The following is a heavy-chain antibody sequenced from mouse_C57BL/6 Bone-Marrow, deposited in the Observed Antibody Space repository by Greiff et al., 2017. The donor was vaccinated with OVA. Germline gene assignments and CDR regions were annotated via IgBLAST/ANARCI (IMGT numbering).Heavy chain of an antibody. Sequence: VQLQQSGPELVKPGASVKISCKASGYAFSSSWMNWVKQRPGKGLEWIGRIYPGDGDTNYNGKFKGKAILTADKSSSTAYMQLSSLTSEDSAVYFCAREHGAFDYWGRGTTLTVSS. J-gene: IGHJ2*01. V-gene: IGHV1-82*01. CDR2: IYPGDGDT. CDR1: GYAFSSSW. CDR3: AREHGAFDY.